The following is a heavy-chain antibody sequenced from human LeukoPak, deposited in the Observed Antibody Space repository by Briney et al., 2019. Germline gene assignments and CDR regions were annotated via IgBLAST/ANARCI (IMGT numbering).Heavy chain of an antibody. D-gene: IGHD6-19*01. V-gene: IGHV3-21*01. CDR3: ARTKQWLDDAFDI. CDR2: ISSSSNII. Sequence: GGSLRLSCAASGFTFSSYSMNWVRRAPGKGLEWVSSISSSSNIIYYADSVKGRFTISRDNAKNSLYLQMNSLRAEDTAVYYCARTKQWLDDAFDIWGQGTMVTVSS. CDR1: GFTFSSYS. J-gene: IGHJ3*02.